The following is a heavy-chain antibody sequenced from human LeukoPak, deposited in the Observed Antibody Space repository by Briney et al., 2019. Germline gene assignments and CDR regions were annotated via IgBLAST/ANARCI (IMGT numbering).Heavy chain of an antibody. V-gene: IGHV4-30-2*01. Sequence: PSQTLSLTCTVSGGSISSGGYYWSWIRQPPGKGLEWIGYIYHSGSTYYNPSLKSRVTISVDRSKNQFSLKLSSVTAADTAVYYCARGMAPGAFDIWGQGTVVTVSS. D-gene: IGHD5-24*01. CDR3: ARGMAPGAFDI. CDR2: IYHSGST. CDR1: GGSISSGGYY. J-gene: IGHJ3*02.